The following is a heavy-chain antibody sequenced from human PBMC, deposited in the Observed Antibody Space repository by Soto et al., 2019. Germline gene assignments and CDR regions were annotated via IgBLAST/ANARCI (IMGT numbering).Heavy chain of an antibody. CDR2: IYHSGST. CDR1: GGSISSSNW. J-gene: IGHJ6*02. Sequence: SETLSLTSAVSGGSISSSNWWSWVRQPPGKGLEWIGEIYHSGSTNYNPSLKSRVTISVDKSKNQFSLKLSSVTAADTAVYYCARDEGIGGLVGMDVWGQGTTVTVSS. D-gene: IGHD6-13*01. CDR3: ARDEGIGGLVGMDV. V-gene: IGHV4-4*02.